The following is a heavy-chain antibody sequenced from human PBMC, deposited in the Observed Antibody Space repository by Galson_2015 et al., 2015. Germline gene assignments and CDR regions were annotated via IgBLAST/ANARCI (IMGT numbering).Heavy chain of an antibody. CDR3: AKGGLNYYGSGVDY. CDR2: ISWNSGSI. Sequence: SLRLSCAASGFTFDDYAMHWVRHAPGKGLEWVSGISWNSGSIGYADSVKGRFTISRDNAKNSLYLQMNSLRAEDTALYYCAKGGLNYYGSGVDYWSQGTLVTVSS. J-gene: IGHJ4*02. CDR1: GFTFDDYA. D-gene: IGHD3-10*01. V-gene: IGHV3-9*01.